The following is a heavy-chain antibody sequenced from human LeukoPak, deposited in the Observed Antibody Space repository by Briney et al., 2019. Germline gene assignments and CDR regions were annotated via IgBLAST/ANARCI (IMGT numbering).Heavy chain of an antibody. CDR1: GGSISSYY. CDR3: ARRAGRKDFDY. V-gene: IGHV4-4*07. CDR2: FYTSGST. D-gene: IGHD1-14*01. Sequence: SETLSLTCTVPGGSISSYYWSWIRQPAGKGLEWIGRFYTSGSTNYNPSLKSRVTISVDTSKNQFSLRFSSVAAADTAVYYCARRAGRKDFDYWGQGMLVTVSS. J-gene: IGHJ4*02.